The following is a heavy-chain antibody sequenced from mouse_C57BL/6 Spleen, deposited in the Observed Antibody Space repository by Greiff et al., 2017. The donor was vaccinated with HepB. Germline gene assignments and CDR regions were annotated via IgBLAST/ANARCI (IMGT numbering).Heavy chain of an antibody. J-gene: IGHJ2*01. CDR3: ARGPYYGGY. Sequence: QVQLQQSGAELVKPGASVKLSCKASGYTFTSYWMQWVKQRPGQGLEWIGEIDPSDSYTNYNQKFKGKATLTVDTSSSTAYMQLSSLTSEDSAVYYCARGPYYGGYWGQGTTLTVSS. V-gene: IGHV1-50*01. D-gene: IGHD1-1*01. CDR1: GYTFTSYW. CDR2: IDPSDSYT.